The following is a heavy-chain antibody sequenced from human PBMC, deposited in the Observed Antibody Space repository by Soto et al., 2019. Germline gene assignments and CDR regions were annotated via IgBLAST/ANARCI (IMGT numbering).Heavy chain of an antibody. CDR2: IDYSGNT. V-gene: IGHV4-59*11. CDR1: GGSIRSHH. Sequence: PSETLSLTCTVSGGSIRSHHWIWIRQSPGKGLEWIGFIDYSGNTDYNPSLKSRVTISVDTSRNQFSLKLSSVTAADTAVYYCARDNCSSSSCYFDYSGQGTLVTVSS. D-gene: IGHD2-2*01. J-gene: IGHJ4*02. CDR3: ARDNCSSSSCYFDY.